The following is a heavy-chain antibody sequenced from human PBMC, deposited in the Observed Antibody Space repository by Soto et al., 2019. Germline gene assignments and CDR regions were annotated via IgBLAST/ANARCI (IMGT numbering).Heavy chain of an antibody. CDR2: LYWDDDE. CDR1: GFSLSTRGVG. CDR3: AHRPRGFTYFFDY. V-gene: IGHV2-5*02. J-gene: IGHJ4*01. Sequence: QITLNESGPTLVKPTQTLTLTCTFSGFSLSTRGVGVGWIRQPPGKALEWLALLYWDDDERYSPSLMSRLTITKDTSENQVFLTMTNVDPVDTATYYCAHRPRGFTYFFDYWGQGTLVTVSS.